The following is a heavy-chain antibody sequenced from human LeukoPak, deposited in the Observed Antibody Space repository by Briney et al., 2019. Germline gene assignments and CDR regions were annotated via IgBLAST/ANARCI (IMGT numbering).Heavy chain of an antibody. CDR3: AKATWIQPGGGFDY. Sequence: GGSLRLSCAASGFTFSSYAMSWVRQAPGKGLEGVSAISGSGGSTYYADSVKGRFTISRDNSKNTLYLQMNSLRAEDTAVYYCAKATWIQPGGGFDYWGQGTLVTVSS. V-gene: IGHV3-23*01. CDR1: GFTFSSYA. CDR2: ISGSGGST. J-gene: IGHJ4*02. D-gene: IGHD5-18*01.